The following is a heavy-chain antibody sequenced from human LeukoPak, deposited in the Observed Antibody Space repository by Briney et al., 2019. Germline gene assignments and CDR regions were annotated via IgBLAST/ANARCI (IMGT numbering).Heavy chain of an antibody. Sequence: ASVKVSCKASGGTFSSYAISWVRQAPGQGLEWMGGIIPIFGTANYAQKFQGRVTITTDESTSTAYMELSSLRSEDTAVYYCARDGLRAAGFGMDVWGKGTTVTVSS. J-gene: IGHJ6*04. V-gene: IGHV1-69*05. CDR3: ARDGLRAAGFGMDV. CDR2: IIPIFGTA. CDR1: GGTFSSYA. D-gene: IGHD6-13*01.